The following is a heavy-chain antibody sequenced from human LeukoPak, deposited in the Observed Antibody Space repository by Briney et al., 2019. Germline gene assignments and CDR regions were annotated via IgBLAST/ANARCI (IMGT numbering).Heavy chain of an antibody. V-gene: IGHV4-30-4*01. CDR3: ARRGSSSWYEGVDR. Sequence: SETLSLTCTVSGGSISSGDYYWSWIRQPPGKGLEWIGHIYYSGSTYYNPSLKSRVTISVDTSKNQFSLKLSSVTAADTAVYYCARRGSSSWYEGVDRWGQGTLVTVSS. CDR1: GGSISSGDYY. J-gene: IGHJ5*02. D-gene: IGHD6-13*01. CDR2: IYYSGST.